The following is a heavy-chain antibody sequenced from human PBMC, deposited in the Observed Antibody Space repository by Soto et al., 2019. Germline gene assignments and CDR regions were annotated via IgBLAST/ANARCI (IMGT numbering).Heavy chain of an antibody. D-gene: IGHD2-2*01. CDR3: AKDWPSLGYCSSTSCFNAFDI. Sequence: GGSLRLSCAASGFTFSSYGMHWVHQAPGKGLEWVAVISYDGSNKYYADSVKGRFTISRDNSKNTLYLQMNSLRAEDTAVYYCAKDWPSLGYCSSTSCFNAFDIWGQGTMVTVSS. V-gene: IGHV3-30*18. J-gene: IGHJ3*02. CDR2: ISYDGSNK. CDR1: GFTFSSYG.